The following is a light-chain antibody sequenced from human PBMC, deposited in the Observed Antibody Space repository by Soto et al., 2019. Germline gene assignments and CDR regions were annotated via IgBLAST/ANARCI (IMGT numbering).Light chain of an antibody. CDR1: QIVSSSF. Sequence: EIVLTQSPGTLSLSPGERATLSCRASQIVSSSFVAWYQQKPGQAPRLLIAVASDRATGIPDRFSGRGSGAYFTPIIKRLEPENFAVNYCQQDGNSPVTFGQGTKVEIK. CDR3: QQDGNSPVT. CDR2: VAS. J-gene: IGKJ1*01. V-gene: IGKV3-20*01.